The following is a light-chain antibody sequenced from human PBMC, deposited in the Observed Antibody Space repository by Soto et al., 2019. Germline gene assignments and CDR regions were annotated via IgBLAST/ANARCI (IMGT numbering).Light chain of an antibody. Sequence: QSALTQPASVSGSPGQSITISCTGTSSDVGGYNYVSWYQQRPGKAPKLMIYEVSNRSSGVSNRFSGSKSGTSASLAITGLQAEDEADYYCQSYDSSLSGYVIFGGGTKLTVL. CDR3: QSYDSSLSGYVI. J-gene: IGLJ2*01. CDR1: SSDVGGYNY. CDR2: EVS. V-gene: IGLV2-14*01.